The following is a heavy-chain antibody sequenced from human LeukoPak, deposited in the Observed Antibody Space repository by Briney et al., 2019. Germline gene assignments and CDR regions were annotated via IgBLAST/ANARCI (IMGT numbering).Heavy chain of an antibody. CDR3: AKVRRGQWLAQIRYYFDY. CDR2: ISGGGGTT. D-gene: IGHD6-19*01. J-gene: IGHJ4*02. V-gene: IGHV3-23*01. Sequence: GGSLRLSCAASGFTFSSYAMSWDRQAPGKRLEWVSAISGGGGTTYYADSVKGRFTISRDNSKNTLFLQMNSLRAEDTAVYYCAKVRRGQWLAQIRYYFDYWGQGTLVTVSS. CDR1: GFTFSSYA.